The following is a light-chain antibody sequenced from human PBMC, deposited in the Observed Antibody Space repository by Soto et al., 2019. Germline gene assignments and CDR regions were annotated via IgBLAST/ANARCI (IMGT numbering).Light chain of an antibody. J-gene: IGKJ5*01. CDR2: DAS. CDR1: QSVSKY. Sequence: EIVLTQSPDILSLSPGERATLSCRASQSVSKYLAWYQQKPGQVPRLVIYDASKRSTGTPARFSGSGSGTDFTLTISGLEPEDFAVYYCQQGYNWPPITFGQGTRLEIK. CDR3: QQGYNWPPIT. V-gene: IGKV3-11*01.